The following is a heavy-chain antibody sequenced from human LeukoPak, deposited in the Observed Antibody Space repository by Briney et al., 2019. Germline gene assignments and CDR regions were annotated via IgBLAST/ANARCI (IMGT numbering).Heavy chain of an antibody. CDR2: ISSSGGST. D-gene: IGHD5-18*01. J-gene: IGHJ4*02. Sequence: GGSLRLSCAASGFTFSSYAMSWVRQAPGKGLEWVSGISSSGGSTYYADSVKGRFTISRDNSKNTLYLQMNSLRAEDTALYYCAKPRQNSYGYYFDYWGQGTLVTVSS. CDR3: AKPRQNSYGYYFDY. V-gene: IGHV3-23*01. CDR1: GFTFSSYA.